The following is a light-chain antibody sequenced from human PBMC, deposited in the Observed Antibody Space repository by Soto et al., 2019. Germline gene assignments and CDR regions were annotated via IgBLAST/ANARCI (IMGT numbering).Light chain of an antibody. CDR1: HRVGIH. J-gene: IGKJ1*01. V-gene: IGKV3-15*01. CDR3: QQYNNWPLTLT. CDR2: GAS. Sequence: EIVMTQSPATLCVSPGETATLSCRASHRVGIHLAWYQQKPGQAPRLLIHGASTRATGIPARFSGSGSGTEFTLTISILQSEDFAVYYCQQYNNWPLTLTFGQGTKVDIK.